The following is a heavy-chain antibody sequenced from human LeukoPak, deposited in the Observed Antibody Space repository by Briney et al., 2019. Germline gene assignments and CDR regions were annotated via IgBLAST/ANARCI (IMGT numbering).Heavy chain of an antibody. CDR1: GGSFSGYY. V-gene: IGHV4-34*01. CDR3: ASPGWAGRRYNWFDP. D-gene: IGHD1-26*01. CDR2: INHSGST. Sequence: SETLSLTCAVYGGSFSGYYWSWIRQPPGKGLEWIGEINHSGSTNYNPSLKSRVTISVDTSKNQFSLKLSSVTAADTAVYYCASPGWAGRRYNWFDPWGQGTLVTVSS. J-gene: IGHJ5*02.